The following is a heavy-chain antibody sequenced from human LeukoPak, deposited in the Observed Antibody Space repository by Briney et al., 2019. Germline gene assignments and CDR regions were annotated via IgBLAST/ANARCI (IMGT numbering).Heavy chain of an antibody. CDR2: IYYSGST. J-gene: IGHJ4*02. V-gene: IGHV4-4*02. CDR3: ARKDYGSYYHEGRPFDY. Sequence: SETLSLTCAVSGGSISSSNWWSWVRQPPGKGLEWIGEIYYSGSTNYNPSLKSRVTISVDKYKNQFSLKLSSVTAADTAVYYCARKDYGSYYHEGRPFDYWGQGTLVTVSS. CDR1: GGSISSSNW. D-gene: IGHD3-10*01.